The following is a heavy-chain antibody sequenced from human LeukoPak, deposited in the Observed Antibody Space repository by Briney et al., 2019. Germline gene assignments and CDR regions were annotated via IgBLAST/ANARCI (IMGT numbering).Heavy chain of an antibody. V-gene: IGHV3-30*02. CDR1: GFIFSSFG. J-gene: IGHJ6*03. D-gene: IGHD2-15*01. Sequence: GGSLRLSCAASGFIFSSFGMHWVRQAPGKGLEWVAFIQDDESNNFYADSVKGRFTISRDNSKNTLFLQMNSLRPEDTALYYCAKQMVERPHYYYMDVWGKGTTVTVSS. CDR2: IQDDESNN. CDR3: AKQMVERPHYYYMDV.